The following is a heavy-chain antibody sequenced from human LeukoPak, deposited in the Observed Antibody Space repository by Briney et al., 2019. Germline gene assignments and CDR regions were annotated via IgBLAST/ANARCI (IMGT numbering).Heavy chain of an antibody. D-gene: IGHD3-22*01. CDR3: AKDGGNYYDTGGDYLMRSYMDV. V-gene: IGHV3-53*01. CDR2: VYSGGNT. J-gene: IGHJ6*04. CDR1: GFTVSSNS. Sequence: GGSLRLSCTVSGFTVSSNSMSWVRQAPGKGLEWVSFVYSGGNTHNSDSVKGRFTISRDNSKNTLYLQMNTLRAEDTAVYYCAKDGGNYYDTGGDYLMRSYMDVWGKGTTVTVSS.